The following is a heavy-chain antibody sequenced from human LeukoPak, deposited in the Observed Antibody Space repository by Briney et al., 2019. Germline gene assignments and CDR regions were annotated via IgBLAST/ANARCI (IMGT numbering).Heavy chain of an antibody. CDR2: INHSGST. D-gene: IGHD3-9*01. CDR1: GGSFSGYY. J-gene: IGHJ6*03. Sequence: SETLSLTCAVYGGSFSGYYWSWIRQPPGKGLEWIGEINHSGSTNYNPSLKSRVTISVDTSKNQFSLKLSSVTAADTAVYYCARVVYDILTGYYKVGYYYYYMDVWGKGTTVTVSS. CDR3: ARVVYDILTGYYKVGYYYYYMDV. V-gene: IGHV4-34*01.